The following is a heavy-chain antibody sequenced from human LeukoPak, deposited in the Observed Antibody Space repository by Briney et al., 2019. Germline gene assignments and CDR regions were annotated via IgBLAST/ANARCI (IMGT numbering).Heavy chain of an antibody. CDR3: ARTNLRIKYSSDY. D-gene: IGHD6-6*01. J-gene: IGHJ4*02. V-gene: IGHV4-34*01. CDR2: INHSGST. Sequence: PSETLSLTCAVSGGSISSGGYSWSWIRQPPGKGLEWIGEINHSGSTNYNPSLKSRVTISVDTSKNQFSLKLSSVTAADTAVYYCARTNLRIKYSSDYWGQGTLVTVSS. CDR1: GGSISSGGYS.